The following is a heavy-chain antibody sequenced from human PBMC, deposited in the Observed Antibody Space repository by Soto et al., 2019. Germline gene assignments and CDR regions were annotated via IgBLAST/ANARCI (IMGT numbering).Heavy chain of an antibody. CDR1: GFTFSSYA. CDR3: AKDPSNLRIAVAGRDY. V-gene: IGHV3-23*01. D-gene: IGHD6-19*01. CDR2: ISGSGGST. Sequence: PGGSLRLSCAASGFTFSSYAMSWVRQAPGKGLEWVSAISGSGGSTYYADSVKGRFTISGDNSKNTLYLQMNSLRAEDTAVYYCAKDPSNLRIAVAGRDYWGQGTLVTVSS. J-gene: IGHJ4*02.